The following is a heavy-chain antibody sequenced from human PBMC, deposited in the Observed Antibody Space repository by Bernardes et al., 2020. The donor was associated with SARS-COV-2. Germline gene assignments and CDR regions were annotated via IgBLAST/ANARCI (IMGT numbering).Heavy chain of an antibody. J-gene: IGHJ6*02. V-gene: IGHV1-2*02. CDR1: GYTFTGYY. Sequence: ASVKVSCKASGYTFTGYYMHWVRQAPGQGLEWMGWINPNSGGTNYAQKFQGRVTMTRDTSISTAYMELSRLRSDDTAVYYCAREGAVAAGNYHYDMDVWGQGTTVTVSS. CDR3: AREGAVAAGNYHYDMDV. CDR2: INPNSGGT. D-gene: IGHD6-19*01.